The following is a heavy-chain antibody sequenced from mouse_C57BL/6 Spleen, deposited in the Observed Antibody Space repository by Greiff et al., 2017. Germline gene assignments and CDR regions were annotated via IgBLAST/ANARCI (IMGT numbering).Heavy chain of an antibody. Sequence: QVQLQQSGPELVKPGASVKISCKASGYAFRSSWMNWVKQRPGKGLEWIGRIYPGDGDTNYNGTFKGKATLTADNSSSTAYMQLSSLTSEDSAVYFFARFIDASYAMDYWGQGTSVTVSS. V-gene: IGHV1-82*01. CDR2: IYPGDGDT. D-gene: IGHD1-2*01. J-gene: IGHJ4*01. CDR1: GYAFRSSW. CDR3: ARFIDASYAMDY.